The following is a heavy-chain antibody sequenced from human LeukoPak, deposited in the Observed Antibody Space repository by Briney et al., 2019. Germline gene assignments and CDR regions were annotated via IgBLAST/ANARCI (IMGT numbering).Heavy chain of an antibody. D-gene: IGHD2-2*01. V-gene: IGHV4-39*01. J-gene: IGHJ6*03. CDR3: ARLKCSSTSCFYYYYMDV. CDR1: GVSISSSSYY. CDR2: IYYSGST. Sequence: TSETLSLTCTVSGVSISSSSYYWGWIRQSPGKGLEWIGSIYYSGSTYYNPSLKSRVTISVDTSKNQFSLKLNSVTAADTAVYYCARLKCSSTSCFYYYYMDVWGKGTTVTISS.